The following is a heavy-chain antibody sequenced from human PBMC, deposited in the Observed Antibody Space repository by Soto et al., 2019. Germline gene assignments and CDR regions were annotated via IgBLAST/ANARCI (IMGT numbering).Heavy chain of an antibody. CDR3: ASHYYGSGSYYRNYYYYYGMDV. Sequence: ASVKVSCKASGYTFTSYGISWVRQAPGQRLEWMGWINAGNGNTKYSQKFQGRVTITRDTSASTAYMELSSLRSEDTAVYYCASHYYGSGSYYRNYYYYYGMDVWGQGTTVTVSS. CDR2: INAGNGNT. V-gene: IGHV1-3*01. D-gene: IGHD3-10*01. CDR1: GYTFTSYG. J-gene: IGHJ6*02.